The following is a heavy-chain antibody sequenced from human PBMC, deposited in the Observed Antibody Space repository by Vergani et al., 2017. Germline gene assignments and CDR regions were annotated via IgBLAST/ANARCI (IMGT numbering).Heavy chain of an antibody. CDR1: GGSFSGYY. CDR3: ARKRSIDSIGYSGDY. V-gene: IGHV4-34*01. J-gene: IGHJ4*02. D-gene: IGHD3-22*01. Sequence: QVQLQQWGAGLLKPSETLSLTCPVYGGSFSGYYWSWIRPPPGKGLEWIGEINHSGSTNYNPSLKSRVTIAVDTSKNQFSLKLSSVTAADRAVYYCARKRSIDSIGYSGDYWGQGTLVTVSS. CDR2: INHSGST.